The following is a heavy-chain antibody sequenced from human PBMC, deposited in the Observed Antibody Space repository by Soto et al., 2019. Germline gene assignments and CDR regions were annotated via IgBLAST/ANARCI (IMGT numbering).Heavy chain of an antibody. D-gene: IGHD6-6*01. CDR1: VYSFTSYL. CDR2: IDPSNSYT. Sequence: PGESLKISCKGSVYSFTSYLITWVRQMPGNVLEWMGRIDPSNSYTNYSPSFQGHVIISRETYISTAYLQWNSLKASDTATYYCVRRYSSSSFSDYWGQGTLVTVSS. J-gene: IGHJ4*02. V-gene: IGHV5-10-1*01. CDR3: VRRYSSSSFSDY.